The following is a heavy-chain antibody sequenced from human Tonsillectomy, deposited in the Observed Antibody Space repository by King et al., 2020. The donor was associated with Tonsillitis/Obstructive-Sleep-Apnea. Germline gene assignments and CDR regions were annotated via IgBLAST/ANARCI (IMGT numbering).Heavy chain of an antibody. D-gene: IGHD3-10*01. J-gene: IGHJ6*03. CDR3: ARRAGYYYYMDV. CDR1: GGSISSSSYY. Sequence: LQLQESGPGLVKPSETLSLTCTVSGGSISSSSYYWGWIRQPPGKGLEWIGSIYYSGSTYYNPSLKSRVTISVDTSKNQFSLKLSSVTAADTAVYYCARRAGYYYYMDVWGKGTTVTVS. V-gene: IGHV4-39*01. CDR2: IYYSGST.